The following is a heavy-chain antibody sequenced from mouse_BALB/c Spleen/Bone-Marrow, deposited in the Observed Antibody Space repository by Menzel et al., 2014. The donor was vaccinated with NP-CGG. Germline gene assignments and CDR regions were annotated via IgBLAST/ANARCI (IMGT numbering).Heavy chain of an antibody. Sequence: QVQLQQSGAELMKPGASVKISCKATGYTFSSYWIEWVKQRPGHGLEWIGELLPGSGSTNYNEKFKGKATFTADISSNTAYMQLSSLTSEDSAVYYCARKEGYDGYPDYWGQGTTLTVSS. J-gene: IGHJ2*01. CDR3: ARKEGYDGYPDY. CDR2: LLPGSGST. CDR1: GYTFSSYW. V-gene: IGHV1-9*01. D-gene: IGHD2-3*01.